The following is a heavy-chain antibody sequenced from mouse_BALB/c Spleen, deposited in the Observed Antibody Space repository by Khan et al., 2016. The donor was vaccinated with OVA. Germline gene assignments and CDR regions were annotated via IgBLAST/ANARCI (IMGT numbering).Heavy chain of an antibody. CDR2: FSSAGDYT. D-gene: IGHD4-1*01. V-gene: IGHV5-6*01. CDR1: GFTFSSYG. CDR3: ASHVTGAFAY. J-gene: IGHJ3*01. Sequence: EVELVESGGDLVKPGGSLKLSCAASGFTFSSYGMSWVRQTPDKRLEWVATFSSAGDYTYYPDNVKGRFTISRDNAKNTLYLQMSSLKSEDTAMCSCASHVTGAFAYWGQGTLVTVSA.